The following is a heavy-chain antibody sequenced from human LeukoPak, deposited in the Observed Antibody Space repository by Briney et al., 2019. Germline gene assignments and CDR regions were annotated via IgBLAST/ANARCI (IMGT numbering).Heavy chain of an antibody. CDR2: ISTGTSHT. V-gene: IGHV3-21*01. Sequence: GGSLRLSCAASGFTFSSYAMNWVRQAPGRGLEWLSSISTGTSHTYYVDSVKGRFTISRDNAKNSLYLQMNSLRAEDTAVYYCASRPRDAAALDYWGQGTLVTVSS. CDR1: GFTFSSYA. CDR3: ASRPRDAAALDY. D-gene: IGHD6-25*01. J-gene: IGHJ4*02.